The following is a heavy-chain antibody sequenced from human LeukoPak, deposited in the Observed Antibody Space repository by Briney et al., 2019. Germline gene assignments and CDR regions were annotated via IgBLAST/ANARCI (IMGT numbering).Heavy chain of an antibody. CDR2: IYSGGST. V-gene: IGHV3-53*01. CDR1: GFTVSEKY. D-gene: IGHD1-26*01. CDR3: ARGGSYLSAFDI. Sequence: GGSLRLSCAASGFTVSEKYMSWVRQAPGKGLEWVSIIYSGGSTFYADSVKGRFTISRDNSKNTLYLQMNSLRAEDTAVYYCARGGSYLSAFDIWGQGTMVTVSS. J-gene: IGHJ3*02.